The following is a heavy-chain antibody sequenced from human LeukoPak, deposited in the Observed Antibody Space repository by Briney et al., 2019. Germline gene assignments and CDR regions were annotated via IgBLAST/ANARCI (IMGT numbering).Heavy chain of an antibody. J-gene: IGHJ4*02. D-gene: IGHD1-26*01. Sequence: GETLKTSFKGSGYSFTNYSSGCVRQMPGKGVGWIGIIYAGESATNYSPTLQGQSTITADKYISTTYLQWSSLKASDTAMYYCATHRGTNYYYVDYWGQGTLVTVSS. CDR3: ATHRGTNYYYVDY. V-gene: IGHV5-51*01. CDR1: GYSFTNYS. CDR2: IYAGESAT.